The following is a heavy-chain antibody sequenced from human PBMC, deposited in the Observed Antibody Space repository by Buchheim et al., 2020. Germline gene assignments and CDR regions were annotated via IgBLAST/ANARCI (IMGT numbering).Heavy chain of an antibody. CDR2: IYIDGTT. J-gene: IGHJ4*02. D-gene: IGHD3-10*01. CDR3: ATGLYYYGSGADF. V-gene: IGHV3-66*02. Sequence: EVQLVESGGGLVQPGGSLRLSCAASGFTVSGNSMSWVRQAPGKGLEWVSLIYIDGTTHYGDSVKGRFTFSRDETRNTVFLLMNRLRPEDTGLYYCATGLYYYGSGADFWGQGTL. CDR1: GFTVSGNS.